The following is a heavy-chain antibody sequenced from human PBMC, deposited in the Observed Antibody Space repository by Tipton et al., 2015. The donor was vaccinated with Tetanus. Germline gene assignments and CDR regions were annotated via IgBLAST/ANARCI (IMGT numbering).Heavy chain of an antibody. CDR3: ARDQGVTTEDNFDY. Sequence: SLRLSCAASGFTFSSYSMNWVRQAPGKGLEWVSSISSSSSYIYYADSVKGRFTISRDNAKNSLYLQMNSLRAEDTAVYYCARDQGVTTEDNFDYWGQGTLVTVSS. J-gene: IGHJ4*02. V-gene: IGHV3-21*01. CDR2: ISSSSSYI. D-gene: IGHD4-17*01. CDR1: GFTFSSYS.